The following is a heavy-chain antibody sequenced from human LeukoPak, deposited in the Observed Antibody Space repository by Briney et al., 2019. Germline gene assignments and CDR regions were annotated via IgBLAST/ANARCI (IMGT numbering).Heavy chain of an antibody. Sequence: PSETLSLTCAVYGGSFSGYYWSWIRQPPGKGLEWIGYINHSGSTDYNPSLKSRVTISVDTSKNQFSLKLSSVTAADTAVYYCARIPRDSRAAPNWYFDLWGRGTLVTVSS. J-gene: IGHJ2*01. CDR3: ARIPRDSRAAPNWYFDL. D-gene: IGHD6-6*01. CDR1: GGSFSGYY. V-gene: IGHV4-34*01. CDR2: INHSGST.